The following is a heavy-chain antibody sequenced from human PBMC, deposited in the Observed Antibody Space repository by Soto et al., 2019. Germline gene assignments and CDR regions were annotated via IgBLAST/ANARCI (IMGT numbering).Heavy chain of an antibody. CDR1: GGSFSGYY. J-gene: IGHJ6*02. CDR2: INHSGST. V-gene: IGHV4-34*01. CDR3: ARGRSSSDYYYYYYGMDV. Sequence: SETLSLTCAVYGGSFSGYYWSWIRQPPGKGLEWIGEINHSGSTNYNPSLKSRVTISVDTSKNQFSLKLSSVTAADTAVYYCARGRSSSDYYYYYYGMDVWGQGTTVTVSS. D-gene: IGHD6-13*01.